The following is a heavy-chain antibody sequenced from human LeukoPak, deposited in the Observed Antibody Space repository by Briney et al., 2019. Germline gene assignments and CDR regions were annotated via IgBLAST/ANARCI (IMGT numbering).Heavy chain of an antibody. CDR1: GFTFSDYY. V-gene: IGHV3-11*01. D-gene: IGHD6-13*01. J-gene: IGHJ4*02. CDR3: ARRKHSSGWSPNKYYFDY. Sequence: PGGSLRLSCAASGFTFSDYYMSWIRQAPGKGLEWVSYISNSGSTIYYAHSVKGRFTISRDNAKNSLYLQMNSLRAEDTAVYYCARRKHSSGWSPNKYYFDYWGQGTLVTVSS. CDR2: ISNSGSTI.